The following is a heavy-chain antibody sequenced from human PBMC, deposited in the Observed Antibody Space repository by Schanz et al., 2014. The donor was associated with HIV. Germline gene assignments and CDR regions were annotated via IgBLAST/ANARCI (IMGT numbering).Heavy chain of an antibody. CDR2: ISYNGNEK. Sequence: VQLLESGGGLEQPGGSLRLSCAGSGFSFDTFGIHWVRQAPGKGLEWLAFISYNGNEKDYGDSVKGRFNISRDNSRNSLYLQMNRLRAEDTAVYYCAKAGLFFGQLWLGFFDYWGQGAQVTVSS. CDR3: AKAGLFFGQLWLGFFDY. CDR1: GFSFDTFG. D-gene: IGHD5-18*01. V-gene: IGHV3-30*02. J-gene: IGHJ4*02.